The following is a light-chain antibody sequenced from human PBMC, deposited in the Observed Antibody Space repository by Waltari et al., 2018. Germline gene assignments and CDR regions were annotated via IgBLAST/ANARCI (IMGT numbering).Light chain of an antibody. Sequence: DIVVTQSPLSLPVTPGAPASIPCRSSQSLLHSNGFNYLDGYLQQPGQSPQLLIYLGSNRASGVPDRFSGSGSGTDFTLKSSRVEAEDVGVYYCMQSLRALWTFGQGTKVEIK. CDR2: LGS. V-gene: IGKV2-28*01. CDR1: QSLLHSNGFNY. CDR3: MQSLRALWT. J-gene: IGKJ1*01.